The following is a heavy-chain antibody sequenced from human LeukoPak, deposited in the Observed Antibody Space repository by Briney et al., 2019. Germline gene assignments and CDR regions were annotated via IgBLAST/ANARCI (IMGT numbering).Heavy chain of an antibody. CDR1: GFTFSSYG. J-gene: IGHJ4*02. CDR2: ISGSGGST. V-gene: IGHV3-23*01. CDR3: AKDQMVRGVMSLDY. Sequence: GGTLRLSCAASGFTFSSYGMSWVRQAPGKGLEWVSAISGSGGSTYYADSVKGRFTISRDNSKNTLYLQMNSLRAEDTAVYYCAKDQMVRGVMSLDYWGQGTLVTVSS. D-gene: IGHD3-10*01.